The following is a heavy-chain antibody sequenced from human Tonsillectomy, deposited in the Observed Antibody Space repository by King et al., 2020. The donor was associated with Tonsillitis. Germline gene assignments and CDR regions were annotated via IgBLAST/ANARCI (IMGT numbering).Heavy chain of an antibody. D-gene: IGHD2-2*02. J-gene: IGHJ4*02. CDR3: ARDEKGYCSSVSCYTPPFDY. CDR2: IKQDGSEK. Sequence: VQLVESGGGLVRPGGSLRLSCAASGFNFNNHWMSWVRQAPGKGLEWVANIKQDGSEKYYVGSVKARFTISRDNAKNSLYLQMNSLIAEDTAVYYCARDEKGYCSSVSCYTPPFDYWGQGTLVTVSS. CDR1: GFNFNNHW. V-gene: IGHV3-7*01.